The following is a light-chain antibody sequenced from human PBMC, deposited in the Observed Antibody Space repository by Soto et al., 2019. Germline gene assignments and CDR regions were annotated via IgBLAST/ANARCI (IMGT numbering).Light chain of an antibody. CDR3: AAWDDTLNGVV. CDR2: SSD. J-gene: IGLJ2*01. CDR1: TSNIGSNT. V-gene: IGLV1-44*01. Sequence: QSVVTQPPSASGTPGQRVTISCSGSTSNIGSNTINWYQQLPGTAPKLLIYSSDQRPSGVPGRFSGSKSGTSASLAISGLQSEDEDDYYCAAWDDTLNGVVFGGGTKLTVL.